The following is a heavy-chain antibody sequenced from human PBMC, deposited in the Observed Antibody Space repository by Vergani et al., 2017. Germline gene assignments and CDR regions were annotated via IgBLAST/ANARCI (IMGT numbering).Heavy chain of an antibody. J-gene: IGHJ3*02. V-gene: IGHV3-23*01. D-gene: IGHD1-1*01. CDR3: ARDRLAYNWKAEDI. Sequence: EVQLLESGGGLVQPGGSLRLSCAASGFTFSSYAMSWVRQAPGKGLEWVSAISGSGGSTYYADSVKGRFTISRDNAKNSLYLQMNSLRAEDTAVYYCARDRLAYNWKAEDIWGQGTMVTVSS. CDR2: ISGSGGST. CDR1: GFTFSSYA.